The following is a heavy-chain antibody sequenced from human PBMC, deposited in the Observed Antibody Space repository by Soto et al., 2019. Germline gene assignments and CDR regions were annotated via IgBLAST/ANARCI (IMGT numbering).Heavy chain of an antibody. CDR3: AKNPQDH. Sequence: GGSLRLSCAASGFTFSSYGMHWVRQAPGKGLEWVAVISYDGSNKYYADSVKGRFTISRDNSKNTLYLQMNSLRAEDTAVYYCAKNPQDHWGQGTLVTSPQ. CDR1: GFTFSSYG. J-gene: IGHJ4*02. CDR2: ISYDGSNK. V-gene: IGHV3-30*18.